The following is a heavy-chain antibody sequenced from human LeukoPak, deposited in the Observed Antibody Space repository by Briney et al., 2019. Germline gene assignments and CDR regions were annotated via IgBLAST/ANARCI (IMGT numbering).Heavy chain of an antibody. CDR2: ISSSSSTI. D-gene: IGHD6-13*01. V-gene: IGHV3-48*01. CDR1: GFTFSSYN. J-gene: IGHJ3*02. CDR3: ARDSTGIAAAGTESSAFDI. Sequence: GGSLRLSCAASGFTFSSYNMNWVRQAPGKGLEWVSYISSSSSTIYYADSVKGRFTISRDNAKNSLYLQMNSLRAEDTAVYYCARDSTGIAAAGTESSAFDIWGQGTMVTVSS.